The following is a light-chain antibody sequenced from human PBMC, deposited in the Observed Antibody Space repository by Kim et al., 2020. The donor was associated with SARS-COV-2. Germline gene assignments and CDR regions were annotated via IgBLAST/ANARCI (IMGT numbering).Light chain of an antibody. J-gene: IGKJ2*01. CDR3: QQYNSAPYT. CDR2: DAS. Sequence: SASVGDRVTITCRASQGMSDYLAWYQQKPGKVPKLLIYDASTLQSGVPSRFSGSGSGTDFTLTISSLQPEDVATYYCQQYNSAPYTFGQGTKLEI. CDR1: QGMSDY. V-gene: IGKV1-27*01.